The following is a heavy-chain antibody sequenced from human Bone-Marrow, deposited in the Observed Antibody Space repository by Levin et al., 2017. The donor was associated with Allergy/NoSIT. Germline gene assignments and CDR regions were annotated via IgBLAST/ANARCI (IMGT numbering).Heavy chain of an antibody. CDR3: AKLGMVVASLGDF. Sequence: GGSLRLPCAASGFDYSTYAMGWVRQAPGKGLEWVSAITDGGSTTFYADSVRGRFTISRDNSKNTLYLQMNSVRAEDTAIYYCAKLGMVVASLGDFWGQGTLVTVSS. CDR1: GFDYSTYA. J-gene: IGHJ4*02. CDR2: ITDGGSTT. D-gene: IGHD1-26*01. V-gene: IGHV3-23*01.